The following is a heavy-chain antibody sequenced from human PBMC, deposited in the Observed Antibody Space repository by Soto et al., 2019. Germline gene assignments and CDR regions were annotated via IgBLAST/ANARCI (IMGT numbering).Heavy chain of an antibody. V-gene: IGHV1-69*02. CDR3: ARPAVNDLDADSSAFDI. CDR2: VIPIIGEG. D-gene: IGHD1-1*01. Sequence: QVQLVQSGAEVKEPGSSVKVSCKVSGGTFSSQTINWVRQVPGQGLEWMGSVIPIIGEGKYAQSFLGRVTIPADRPTTPAYMELSSLKSEDTAVYYCARPAVNDLDADSSAFDIWGQGTMVTVSS. CDR1: GGTFSSQT. J-gene: IGHJ3*02.